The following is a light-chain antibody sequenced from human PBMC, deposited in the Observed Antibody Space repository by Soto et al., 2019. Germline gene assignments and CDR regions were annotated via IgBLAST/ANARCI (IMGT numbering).Light chain of an antibody. Sequence: DIQMTQSPSSLSASVGDRVTITCRASQSISNDLYWYQQKPGKAPDLLIYSASTLQSGVPSRFSGSGSETEFSLTIRALQPEDFATYYCQQLSRYPLTFGGGTKVDIK. CDR2: SAS. CDR3: QQLSRYPLT. CDR1: QSISND. J-gene: IGKJ4*01. V-gene: IGKV1-9*01.